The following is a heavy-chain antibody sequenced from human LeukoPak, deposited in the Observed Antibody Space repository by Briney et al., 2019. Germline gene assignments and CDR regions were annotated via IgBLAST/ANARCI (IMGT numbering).Heavy chain of an antibody. CDR2: ISVYNGNT. V-gene: IGHV1-18*01. Sequence: ASVKVSCTASDYTFTNYGIVWVRQAPGQGLEWMGWISVYNGNTNYAQKFQGRVTMTADASTSTAYMELRSLRSDDTAVYYCARGWLQPYWYFDLWGRGTLVTVSS. D-gene: IGHD5-24*01. CDR3: ARGWLQPYWYFDL. J-gene: IGHJ2*01. CDR1: DYTFTNYG.